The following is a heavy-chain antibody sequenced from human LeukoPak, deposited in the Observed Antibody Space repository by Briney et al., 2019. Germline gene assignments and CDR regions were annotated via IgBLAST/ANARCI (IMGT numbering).Heavy chain of an antibody. V-gene: IGHV3-43*02. CDR2: FSRDGRIT. J-gene: IGHJ4*02. CDR1: GSTFEDSA. CDR3: PKTGTYYDSSGYYYLDYFDY. D-gene: IGHD3-22*01. Sequence: GGFLRLPCAASGSTFEDSAMDWVPRGPGKGLDWVSLFSRDGRITYYADSVKGRFTISRDNSKNTLYLQMNSLRTEDTALYYCPKTGTYYDSSGYYYLDYFDYWGQGTLVTVSS.